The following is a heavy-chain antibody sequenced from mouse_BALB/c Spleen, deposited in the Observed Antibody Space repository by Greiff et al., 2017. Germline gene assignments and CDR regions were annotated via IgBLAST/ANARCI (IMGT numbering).Heavy chain of an antibody. CDR1: GYTFTDYN. CDR2: IYPYNGGT. V-gene: IGHV1S29*02. Sequence: EVQLQQSGPELVKPGASVKISCKASGYTFTDYNMHWVKQSHGKSLEWIGYIYPYNGGTGYNQKFKSKATLTVDKSSSTAYMQLSSPTSEDSAVYYCTRSRYYYGSSPSYFDYWGQGTTLTVSS. D-gene: IGHD1-1*01. CDR3: TRSRYYYGSSPSYFDY. J-gene: IGHJ2*01.